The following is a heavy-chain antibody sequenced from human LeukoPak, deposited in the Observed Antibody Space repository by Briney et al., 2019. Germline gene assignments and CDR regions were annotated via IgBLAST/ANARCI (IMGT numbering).Heavy chain of an antibody. CDR3: GVMIRGTFDY. J-gene: IGHJ4*02. D-gene: IGHD3-10*01. V-gene: IGHV4-39*01. Sequence: KTSETLSLTCTVSGGSISTANFYWGWVRQPPGKGLEWIGNIYYSGSTYYNMSLNSRVTISVDTSKNHFSLQLRSLTAADTAAYYCGVMIRGTFDYWGQGTLVTVSS. CDR1: GGSISTANFY. CDR2: IYYSGST.